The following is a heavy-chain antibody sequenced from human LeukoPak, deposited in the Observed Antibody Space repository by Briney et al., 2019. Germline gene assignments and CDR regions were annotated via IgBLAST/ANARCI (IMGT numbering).Heavy chain of an antibody. D-gene: IGHD3-16*01. CDR1: GFSFSDNF. J-gene: IGHJ5*02. CDR3: ARGSYGWTFNP. CDR2: INSAGDFI. V-gene: IGHV3-11*01. Sequence: GGSLRLSCAASGFSFSDNFMGWIRQAPGKGLEWVSYINSAGDFIQYSDAVKGRFSVSRDNSKRSLFLQMTRLRSDDTAVYYCARGSYGWTFNPLGQGTLVSVSS.